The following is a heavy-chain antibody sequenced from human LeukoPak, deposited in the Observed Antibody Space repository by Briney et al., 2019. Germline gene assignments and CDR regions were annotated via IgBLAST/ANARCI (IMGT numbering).Heavy chain of an antibody. J-gene: IGHJ5*02. CDR2: INSDGSST. CDR3: VRDFRTTNWFGP. D-gene: IGHD1-1*01. V-gene: IGHV3-74*01. Sequence: GGSLRLSCAASGFTFSSYWMHWVRQAPGKGLVWVSRINSDGSSTTYADSVKGRFTISRDNAKNTLYLQMNSLRAEDTAVYYCVRDFRTTNWFGPWGQGTLVTVSS. CDR1: GFTFSSYW.